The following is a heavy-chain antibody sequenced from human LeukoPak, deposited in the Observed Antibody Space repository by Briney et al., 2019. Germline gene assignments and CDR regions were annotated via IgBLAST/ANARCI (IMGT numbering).Heavy chain of an antibody. CDR1: GYSFTSYW. J-gene: IGHJ4*02. V-gene: IGHV5-51*01. CDR2: IYPGDSDT. D-gene: IGHD2-15*01. CDR3: ARPGYCSGGSCYGPDYFDY. Sequence: GESLKISCKGSGYSFTSYWIGWVRQMPGKGLEWMGIIYPGDSDTRYSPSFQGQVIISADKSISTAYLQWSSLKASDTAMYYCARPGYCSGGSCYGPDYFDYWGQGTLVTVSS.